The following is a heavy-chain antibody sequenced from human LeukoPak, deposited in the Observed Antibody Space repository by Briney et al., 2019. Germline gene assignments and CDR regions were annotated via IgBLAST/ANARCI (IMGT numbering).Heavy chain of an antibody. CDR1: GYTLTELS. CDR2: FDPEDGET. J-gene: IGHJ4*02. V-gene: IGHV1-24*01. Sequence: ASVKVSCKVSGYTLTELSMHWVRQAPGRGLEWMGGFDPEDGETIYAQKFQGRVTMTRDTSISTAYMELSRLRSDDTAVYYCARRAARRTTGLDYWGQGTLVTVSS. D-gene: IGHD6-6*01. CDR3: ARRAARRTTGLDY.